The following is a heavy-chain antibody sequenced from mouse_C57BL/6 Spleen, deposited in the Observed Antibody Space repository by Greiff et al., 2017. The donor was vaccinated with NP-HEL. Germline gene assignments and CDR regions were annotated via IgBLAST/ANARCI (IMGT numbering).Heavy chain of an antibody. D-gene: IGHD1-1*01. J-gene: IGHJ2*01. CDR1: GFSLTSYA. CDR2: IWTGGGT. Sequence: VQLVESGPGLVAPSQSLSITCTVSGFSLTSYAISWVRQPPGKGLEWLGVIWTGGGTNYNSALKSRLSISKDNSKGQVFLKMTSLQTDDTARYYCAGNGLITTVVGYYFDYWGQGTTLTVSS. CDR3: AGNGLITTVVGYYFDY. V-gene: IGHV2-9-1*01.